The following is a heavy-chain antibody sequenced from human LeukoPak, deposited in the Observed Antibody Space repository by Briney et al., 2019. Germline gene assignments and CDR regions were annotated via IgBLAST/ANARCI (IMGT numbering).Heavy chain of an antibody. CDR3: ARANTVVVVAATSIWFDP. CDR2: ISSNGGST. J-gene: IGHJ5*02. Sequence: GGSLRLSCAASGFTFSSYAMHWVRQAPGKGLEYVSAISSNGGSTYYANSVKGRFTISRDNSKNTLYLQMGSLRAEDMAVYYCARANTVVVVAATSIWFDPWGQGTLVTVSS. V-gene: IGHV3-64*01. D-gene: IGHD2-15*01. CDR1: GFTFSSYA.